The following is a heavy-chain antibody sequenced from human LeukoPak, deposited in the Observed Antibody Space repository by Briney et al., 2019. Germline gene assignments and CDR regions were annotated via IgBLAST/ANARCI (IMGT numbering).Heavy chain of an antibody. V-gene: IGHV3-33*01. CDR1: GFMFSNYG. Sequence: GGSLRLSCVASGFMFSNYGIHWVRQAPGKGLEWVALIWFDGTKKYFADTVKGRFTISRDNLKSIVYLQMNSLRAEDTAVCYCVSFYETYWGRGTLVTVSS. D-gene: IGHD2/OR15-2a*01. J-gene: IGHJ4*02. CDR3: VSFYETY. CDR2: IWFDGTKK.